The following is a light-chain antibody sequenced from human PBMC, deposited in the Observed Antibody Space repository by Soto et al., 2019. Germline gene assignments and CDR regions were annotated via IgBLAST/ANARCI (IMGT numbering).Light chain of an antibody. V-gene: IGKV3-20*01. J-gene: IGKJ1*01. Sequence: EIILTQSPASLSVSPGERATLSCRASQSVNNNLAWYQQKPGQAPRLLIYGASTRATGIPDRFSGSGSGTDFTLTISRLDPEDSAVYYCQQYATSPWTFGQGTKVDIK. CDR3: QQYATSPWT. CDR2: GAS. CDR1: QSVNNN.